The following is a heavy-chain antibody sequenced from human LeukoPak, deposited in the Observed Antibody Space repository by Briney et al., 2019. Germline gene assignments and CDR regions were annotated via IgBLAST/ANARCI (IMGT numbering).Heavy chain of an antibody. V-gene: IGHV4-34*01. Sequence: SETLSLTCAVYGGSFSGYYWSWIRQPPGKGLEWIGEINHSGSTNYNPSLKSRVTISVDTSKNQFSLKLSSVTAADTAVYYCARARHWPDGGKEYYFDYWGQGTLVTVSS. J-gene: IGHJ4*02. CDR3: ARARHWPDGGKEYYFDY. CDR2: INHSGST. CDR1: GGSFSGYY. D-gene: IGHD2-15*01.